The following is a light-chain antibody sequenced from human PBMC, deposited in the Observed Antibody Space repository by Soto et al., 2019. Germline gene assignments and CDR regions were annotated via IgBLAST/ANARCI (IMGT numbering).Light chain of an antibody. CDR3: LQHNGYPRA. CDR2: AAS. V-gene: IGKV1-17*01. J-gene: IGKJ1*01. CDR1: QDIGSD. Sequence: DIQMTQSPSSLSAFVGDRVTITCRASQDIGSDLGWYQQRPGKAPNRLIYAASNLQSGVPSRFSGSGSGTEFTLTISGLRPGDFATYYCLQHNGYPRAFGQGTKVEIK.